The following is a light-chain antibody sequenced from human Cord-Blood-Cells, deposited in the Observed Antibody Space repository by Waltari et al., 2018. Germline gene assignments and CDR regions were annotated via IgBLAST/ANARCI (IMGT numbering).Light chain of an antibody. CDR3: QQRSNWPPNT. CDR1: QSVSSY. CDR2: DAS. J-gene: IGKJ5*01. Sequence: ELVLTQSPATLSMSPGERATISCRASQSVSSYLAWYQQKPGQAPRLLIYDASNRATGIPARFSGSGSGTDFTLTISSLEPEDFAVYYCQQRSNWPPNTFGQGTRLEIK. V-gene: IGKV3-11*01.